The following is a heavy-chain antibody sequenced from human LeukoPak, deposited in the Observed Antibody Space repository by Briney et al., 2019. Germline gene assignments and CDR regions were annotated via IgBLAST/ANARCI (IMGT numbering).Heavy chain of an antibody. J-gene: IGHJ4*02. Sequence: SVTVSYKASGYTFTSHDINWVGQAPGQGGEGMGWISAYNGKTKYAQKLQGRFTMTTDTSTSTAYMELRSLISDDTSVYYCARGEATIDYWGQGTLVTVSS. CDR1: GYTFTSHD. D-gene: IGHD5-24*01. V-gene: IGHV1-18*01. CDR2: ISAYNGKT. CDR3: ARGEATIDY.